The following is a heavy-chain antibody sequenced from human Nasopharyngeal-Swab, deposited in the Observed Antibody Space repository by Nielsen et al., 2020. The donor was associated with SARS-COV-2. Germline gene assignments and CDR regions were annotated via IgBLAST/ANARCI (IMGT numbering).Heavy chain of an antibody. CDR1: GFTFSSYS. J-gene: IGHJ3*02. CDR2: ITGNGDTT. Sequence: GGSLRLSCAASGFTFSSYSMSWLRQAPGQGREWVSTITGNGDTTYYADSVKGRFTIPRDEPKHTVYLEMNSLRVDDTAIYYCAREGSERGGAFDIWGQGTMVAVSS. V-gene: IGHV3-23*01. CDR3: AREGSERGGAFDI. D-gene: IGHD1-1*01.